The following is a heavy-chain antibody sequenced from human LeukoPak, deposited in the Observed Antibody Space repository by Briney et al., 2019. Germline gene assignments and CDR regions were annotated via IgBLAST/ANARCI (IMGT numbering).Heavy chain of an antibody. D-gene: IGHD3-10*01. Sequence: SETLSLTCTVSGGSISSGGYYWSWIRQHPGTGLEWIGYIYYSGSTYYNPSLKSRVTISVDTSKNQFSLKLSSVTAADTAVYYCARGSGHYGSGSYYNGFFDYWGQGTLVTVSS. CDR2: IYYSGST. CDR3: ARGSGHYGSGSYYNGFFDY. J-gene: IGHJ4*02. CDR1: GGSISSGGYY. V-gene: IGHV4-31*03.